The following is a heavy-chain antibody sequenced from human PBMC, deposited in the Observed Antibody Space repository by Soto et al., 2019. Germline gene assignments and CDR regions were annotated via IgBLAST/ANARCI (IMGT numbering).Heavy chain of an antibody. J-gene: IGHJ3*02. CDR1: GYTFTGYY. Sequence: ASVKVSCKASGYTFTGYYMHCVLQAPGQWLEWMGWINPNSGGTNYAQKFQGRVTMTRDTSISTAYMELSRLRSDDTAVYHCARTRVHDAFDIWGQGTMVTVSS. V-gene: IGHV1-2*02. CDR2: INPNSGGT. CDR3: ARTRVHDAFDI.